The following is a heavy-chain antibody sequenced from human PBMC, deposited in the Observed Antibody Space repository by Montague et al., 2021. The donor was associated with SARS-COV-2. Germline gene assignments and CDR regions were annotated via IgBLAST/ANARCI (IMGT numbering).Heavy chain of an antibody. CDR2: INQDQTAK. CDR3: ARSPRGSGTGWLDY. V-gene: IGHV3-7*01. Sequence: SLRLSCAASGFTPGDYQITLFRQAPGKVLQWVAYINQDQTAKTYVDSVKGRFTISRDNAKNSLILQMNSLKDEDTAVYYCARSPRGSGTGWLDYWGQGTLITVS. CDR1: GFTPGDYQ. J-gene: IGHJ4*02. D-gene: IGHD3/OR15-3a*01.